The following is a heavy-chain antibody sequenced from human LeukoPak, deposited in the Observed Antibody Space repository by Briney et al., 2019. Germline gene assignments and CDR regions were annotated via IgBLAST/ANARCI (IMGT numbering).Heavy chain of an antibody. D-gene: IGHD3-10*01. Sequence: SVKVSCKASGGTFSSYAISWVRQAPGEGLEWRGMSIPIFGTTNYAQKFQGRVTITTDESTSTAYMELSSLRSEDTAVYYCAREPITMVRGVTNYYYYMDVWGKGTTVTVSS. CDR3: AREPITMVRGVTNYYYYMDV. V-gene: IGHV1-69*05. CDR1: GGTFSSYA. J-gene: IGHJ6*03. CDR2: SIPIFGTT.